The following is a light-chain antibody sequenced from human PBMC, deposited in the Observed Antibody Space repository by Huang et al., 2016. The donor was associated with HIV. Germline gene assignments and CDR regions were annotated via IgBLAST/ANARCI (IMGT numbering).Light chain of an antibody. CDR2: AAS. Sequence: DIQLTQSPSSLSASVGDRVTRTCRASQSISTYLNWCPQRPGKAPRLLIYAASSLQSGVPSRFRGVGSGTGFTLTISSLQIEDFATYFCQQTYSPPWTFGQGTKVEIK. J-gene: IGKJ1*01. CDR3: QQTYSPPWT. V-gene: IGKV1-39*01. CDR1: QSISTY.